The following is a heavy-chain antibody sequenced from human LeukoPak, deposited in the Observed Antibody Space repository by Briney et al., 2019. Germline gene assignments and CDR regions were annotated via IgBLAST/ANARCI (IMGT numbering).Heavy chain of an antibody. CDR1: GGSISSYY. V-gene: IGHV4-4*07. J-gene: IGHJ3*02. D-gene: IGHD3-22*01. Sequence: SETLSLTCTASGGSISSYYWSWIRQPAGKGLEWIGRIYTSGSTNYNPSLKSRVTMSVDTSKNQFSLKLSSVTAADTAVYYGARGDSSGYYNDAFDIWGQGTMVTVSS. CDR2: IYTSGST. CDR3: ARGDSSGYYNDAFDI.